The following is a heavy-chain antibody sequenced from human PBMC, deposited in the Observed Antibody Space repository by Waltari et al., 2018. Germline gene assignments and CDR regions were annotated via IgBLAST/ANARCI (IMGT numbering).Heavy chain of an antibody. V-gene: IGHV3-53*02. D-gene: IGHD2-15*01. CDR1: GFTVSSNY. Sequence: EVQLVETGGGLIQPGGSLRLSCAASGFTVSSNYMSWVRQAPGKGLEGVSVIYSGGSTYYADSGKGRFTISRDNSKNTLYLQMNSLRAEDTAVYYCARAPYSSDAFDIWGQGTMVTVSS. CDR2: IYSGGST. CDR3: ARAPYSSDAFDI. J-gene: IGHJ3*02.